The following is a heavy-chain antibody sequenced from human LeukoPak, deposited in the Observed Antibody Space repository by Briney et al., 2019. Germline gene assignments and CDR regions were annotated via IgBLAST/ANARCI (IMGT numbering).Heavy chain of an antibody. V-gene: IGHV3-23*01. D-gene: IGHD3-3*01. Sequence: GGTLRLPCAASGFTFSSYAMSWVRQAPGKGLEWVSAISGSGGSTYYADSVKGRFTISRDNSKNTLYLQMNSLRAEDTAVYYCAKSDFWSGYPTDYWGQGTLVTVCS. J-gene: IGHJ4*02. CDR1: GFTFSSYA. CDR3: AKSDFWSGYPTDY. CDR2: ISGSGGST.